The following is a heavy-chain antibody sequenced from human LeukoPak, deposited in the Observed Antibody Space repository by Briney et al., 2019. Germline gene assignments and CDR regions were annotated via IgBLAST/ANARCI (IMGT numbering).Heavy chain of an antibody. CDR3: ARGSTQYSSGWYRLDY. CDR1: GFTFSGYW. Sequence: GGSLRLSCAASGFTFSGYWMHWVRQAPGKGLVGVSRVNSGGSGTTYAASVKGRFTISRDNAKNTLYLQMNSLRAEDTAVYYCARGSTQYSSGWYRLDYWGQGTLVTVSS. V-gene: IGHV3-74*01. D-gene: IGHD6-19*01. CDR2: VNSGGSGT. J-gene: IGHJ4*02.